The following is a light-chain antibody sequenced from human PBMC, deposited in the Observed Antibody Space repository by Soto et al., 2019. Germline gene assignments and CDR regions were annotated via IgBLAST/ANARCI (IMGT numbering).Light chain of an antibody. CDR2: EVS. CDR3: ISYTSDDVRYV. J-gene: IGLJ1*01. CDR1: NSDIGIYDF. V-gene: IGLV2-14*01. Sequence: QSVLTQPASVSGTPGQSITTSCTGSNSDIGIYDFVSWYQHHPGRAPKLIVSEVSHRPSGVSNCFSGSKSGNTASLTISGLQSEDEADYYCISYTSDDVRYVFGTGTKVTVL.